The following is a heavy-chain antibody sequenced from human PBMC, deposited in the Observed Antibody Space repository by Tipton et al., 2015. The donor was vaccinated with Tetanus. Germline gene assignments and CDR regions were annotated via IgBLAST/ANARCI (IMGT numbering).Heavy chain of an antibody. J-gene: IGHJ4*02. CDR3: ARDQGGAVAGAHWDY. D-gene: IGHD6-19*01. CDR2: INAGNGNT. CDR1: GYTFTSYA. Sequence: QLVQSGAEVKKPGASVKVSCKASGYTFTSYAMHWVRQAPGQRLEWMGWINAGNGNTKYSQKFQGRVTITRDTSASTAYMELSSLRSEDTAVYYCARDQGGAVAGAHWDYWGQGTLVTVSS. V-gene: IGHV1-3*01.